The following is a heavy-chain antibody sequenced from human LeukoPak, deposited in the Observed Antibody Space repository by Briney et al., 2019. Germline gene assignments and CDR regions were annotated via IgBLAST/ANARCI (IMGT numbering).Heavy chain of an antibody. Sequence: SVKVSCKASGGTFNSYAISWVRQAPGQGLEWMGRIIPIFGTANYAQKFQGRVTITTDESTSTAYMELSSLRSEDTAVYYCARSGYDFWSGHYPANYWGQGTLVTVSS. CDR1: GGTFNSYA. CDR2: IIPIFGTA. D-gene: IGHD3-3*01. V-gene: IGHV1-69*05. J-gene: IGHJ4*02. CDR3: ARSGYDFWSGHYPANY.